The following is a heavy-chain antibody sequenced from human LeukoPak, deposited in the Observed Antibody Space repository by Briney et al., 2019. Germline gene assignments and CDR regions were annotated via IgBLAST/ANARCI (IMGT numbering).Heavy chain of an antibody. J-gene: IGHJ2*01. CDR1: GFTFTNYA. CDR3: AKPRAMTAGVGRYFDL. V-gene: IGHV3-23*01. Sequence: GGSLRLSCAASGFTFTNYAMSWIRQAPGKGLDWVSAISGGGEDTYYPNSVKGRFTISRDSSKNTLYLRMNSLGAEDTAIYYCAKPRAMTAGVGRYFDLWGRGTLVTVSS. D-gene: IGHD3-10*01. CDR2: ISGGGEDT.